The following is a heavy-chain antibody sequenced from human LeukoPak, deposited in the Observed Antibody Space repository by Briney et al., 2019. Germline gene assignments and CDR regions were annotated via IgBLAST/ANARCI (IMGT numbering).Heavy chain of an antibody. J-gene: IGHJ4*02. CDR2: IFYSGST. V-gene: IGHV4-59*01. Sequence: PSETLSLTCTVSGGSISSYYWNWIRQPPRKGLEWIGYIFYSGSTNYNPSLESRVTISVDTSKNQFSLKLSSVTAADTAVYYCAGDTYSSDYWGQGTLVTVSS. D-gene: IGHD1-26*01. CDR3: AGDTYSSDY. CDR1: GGSISSYY.